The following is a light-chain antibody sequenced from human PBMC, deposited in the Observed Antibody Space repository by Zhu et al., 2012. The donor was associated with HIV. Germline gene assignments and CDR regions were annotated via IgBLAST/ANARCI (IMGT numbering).Light chain of an antibody. V-gene: IGKV1-9*01. CDR2: AAS. CDR3: QQLNTYPLFT. J-gene: IGKJ3*01. CDR1: QDIHTY. Sequence: DIQLTQSPALLSASVGDRVSITCRSTQDIHTYLAWYQQKPGKAPKLLIYAASTLHSGVPSRFSGSGSGTEFTLTINSLQPEDFATYYCQQLNTYPLFTFGPGTKVDI.